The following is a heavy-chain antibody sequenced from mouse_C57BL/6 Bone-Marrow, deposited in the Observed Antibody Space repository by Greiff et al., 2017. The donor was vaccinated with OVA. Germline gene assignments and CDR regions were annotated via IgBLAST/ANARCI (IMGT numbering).Heavy chain of an antibody. V-gene: IGHV5-16*01. CDR2: INYDGSST. J-gene: IGHJ1*03. Sequence: EVQLVESEGGLVQPGSSMKLSCTASGFTFSDYYMAWVRQVPEKGLEWVANINYDGSSTYYLDSLKSRFIISRDNAKNILYLQMSSLKSEDTATYYCARDPFITAAVWGTGTTVTVSS. CDR3: ARDPFITAAV. CDR1: GFTFSDYY. D-gene: IGHD1-1*01.